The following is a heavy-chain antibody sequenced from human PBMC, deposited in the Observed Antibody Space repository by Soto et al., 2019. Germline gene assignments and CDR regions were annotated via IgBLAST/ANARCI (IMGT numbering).Heavy chain of an antibody. V-gene: IGHV3-48*03. CDR2: IIGTGTTI. D-gene: IGHD3-9*01. CDR3: QQRXTTGYYYFDL. Sequence: GVSVRLACAASGFTFRGYEMNLFLHSPVAWLEWVSYIIGTGTTIYYSDSVKCRFTFSKCNAKDSLYLQMNSLRAEDTAVYLGQQRXTTGYYYFDLCXXGPXVTV. CDR1: GFTFRGYE. J-gene: IGHJ4*02.